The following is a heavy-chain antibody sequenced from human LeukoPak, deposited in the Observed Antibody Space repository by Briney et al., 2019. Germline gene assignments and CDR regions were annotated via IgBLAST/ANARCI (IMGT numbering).Heavy chain of an antibody. Sequence: PGGSLRLSCAASGFTFSDYYMSWIRQAPGKGREWVSYISSSSSHTNYAHSVKGRFTISRDNAKNSLYLQMNSLRAEDTAVYYCARMVWNYVVFDYWGQGTLVTVSS. CDR3: ARMVWNYVVFDY. V-gene: IGHV3-11*06. D-gene: IGHD1-7*01. J-gene: IGHJ4*02. CDR1: GFTFSDYY. CDR2: ISSSSSHT.